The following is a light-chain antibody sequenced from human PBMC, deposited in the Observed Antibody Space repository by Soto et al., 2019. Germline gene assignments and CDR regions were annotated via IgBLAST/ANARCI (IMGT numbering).Light chain of an antibody. J-gene: IGLJ3*02. CDR1: SSNIGNKD. Sequence: QSVLTQPPSVSAAPGQKVTISCSGSSSNIGNKDVSWYQQFPERAPKLPIYDDSKRPSGIPDRFSGSKSGTSATLDITGLQTGDEADYYCGTWDSSLSIWVFGGGTKVTVL. CDR2: DDS. V-gene: IGLV1-51*01. CDR3: GTWDSSLSIWV.